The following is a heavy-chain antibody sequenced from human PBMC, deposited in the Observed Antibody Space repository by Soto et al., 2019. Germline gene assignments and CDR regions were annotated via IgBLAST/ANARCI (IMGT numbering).Heavy chain of an antibody. Sequence: GGSLRRSCAASGFTFSSYAMSWVRQAPVKGLEWVSAISSSGGSKYYADSVKGRFTISRDNAKNTLYLQMNSLRAEDTAVYYCARDRNWNDAVGAFDIWGQGTMVTVSS. CDR2: ISSSGGSK. CDR1: GFTFSSYA. CDR3: ARDRNWNDAVGAFDI. J-gene: IGHJ3*02. V-gene: IGHV3-23*01. D-gene: IGHD1-1*01.